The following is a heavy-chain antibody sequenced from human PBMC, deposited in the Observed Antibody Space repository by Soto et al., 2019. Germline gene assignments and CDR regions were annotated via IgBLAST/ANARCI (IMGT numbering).Heavy chain of an antibody. CDR1: GGSFSGYY. Sequence: LSLTCAVYGGSFSGYYWSWIRQPPGKGLEWIGEINHSGSTNYNPSLKSRVTISVDTSKNQFSLKLSSVTAADTAVYYCARGRKVRGGYYYYMDVWGKGTTVTVSS. D-gene: IGHD3-10*01. J-gene: IGHJ6*03. V-gene: IGHV4-34*01. CDR2: INHSGST. CDR3: ARGRKVRGGYYYYMDV.